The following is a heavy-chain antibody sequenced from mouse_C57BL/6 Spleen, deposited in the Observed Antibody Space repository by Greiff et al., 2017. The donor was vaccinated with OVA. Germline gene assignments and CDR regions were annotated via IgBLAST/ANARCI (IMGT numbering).Heavy chain of an antibody. Sequence: VQLQQSGPELVKPGASVKISCKASGYSFTGYYMNWVKQSPEKSLEWIGEINPSTGGTTYNQKFKAKATLTVDKSSSTAYMQLKRLTSEDSAVYYCARSLLGHGFAYWGQGTLVTVSA. J-gene: IGHJ3*01. CDR1: GYSFTGYY. D-gene: IGHD4-1*01. V-gene: IGHV1-42*01. CDR2: INPSTGGT. CDR3: ARSLLGHGFAY.